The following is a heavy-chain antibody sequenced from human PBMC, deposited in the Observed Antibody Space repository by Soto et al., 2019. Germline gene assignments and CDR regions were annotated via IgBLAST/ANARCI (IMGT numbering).Heavy chain of an antibody. D-gene: IGHD2-2*01. V-gene: IGHV1-2*02. CDR3: ARARRYCSSTSCYPTTSLAY. CDR1: GYTFTGYY. J-gene: IGHJ4*02. Sequence: ASVKVSCKASGYTFTGYYMHWVRQAPGQGLEWMGWINPNSGGTNYAQKFQGRVTMTRDTSISTAYMELSRLRSDDTAVYYCARARRYCSSTSCYPTTSLAYWGQGTLVTVSS. CDR2: INPNSGGT.